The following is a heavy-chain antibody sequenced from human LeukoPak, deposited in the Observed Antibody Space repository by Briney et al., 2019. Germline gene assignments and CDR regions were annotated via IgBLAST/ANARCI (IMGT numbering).Heavy chain of an antibody. V-gene: IGHV4-30-2*01. CDR1: GGSISSGGYS. CDR2: IYHSGST. CDR3: AREVVPAAILDV. J-gene: IGHJ6*02. Sequence: SETLSLTCAVSGGSISSGGYSWSWIRQPPGTGLEWIGYIYHSGSTYYNPSLKSRVTISVDRSKNQFSLKLSSVTAADTAVYYCAREVVPAAILDVWGQGTTVTVSS. D-gene: IGHD2-2*01.